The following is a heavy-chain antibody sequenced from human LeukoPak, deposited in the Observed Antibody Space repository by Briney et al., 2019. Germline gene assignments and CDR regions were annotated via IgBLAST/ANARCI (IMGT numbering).Heavy chain of an antibody. Sequence: PGGSLRLSCAASGFTFSSYGMSWVRQAPGKGLEWVSGISPSGGGTYYADSVKGRFTISRDDSKNTLSLQMNSLRVEDTAVYYCAQDLAWGAFDHWGQGTLVTVSS. D-gene: IGHD7-27*01. J-gene: IGHJ4*02. V-gene: IGHV3-23*01. CDR3: AQDLAWGAFDH. CDR1: GFTFSSYG. CDR2: ISPSGGGT.